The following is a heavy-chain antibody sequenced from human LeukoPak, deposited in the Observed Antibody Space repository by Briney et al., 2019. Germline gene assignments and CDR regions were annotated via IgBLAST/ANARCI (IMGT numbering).Heavy chain of an antibody. V-gene: IGHV4-59*12. CDR3: ARTSHGSGSYYNR. J-gene: IGHJ4*02. CDR2: IYYSGNT. Sequence: PSETLSLTCTVSGGSISSYYWSWIRQPPGKGLEWIGYIYYSGNTYYNPSLKSRVTISVDTSKNQFSLKLSSVTAADTAVYYCARTSHGSGSYYNRWGQGTLVTVSS. CDR1: GGSISSYY. D-gene: IGHD3-10*01.